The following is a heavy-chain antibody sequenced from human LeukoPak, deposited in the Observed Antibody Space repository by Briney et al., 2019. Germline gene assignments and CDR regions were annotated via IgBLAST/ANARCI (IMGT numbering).Heavy chain of an antibody. Sequence: SETLSLTCAVYGGSFSGYYWSWIRQPPGKGLEWIGEINHSGSTNYNPSLKSRVTISVDTSKNQFSLKLSSVTAADTAVYYCARDNLYYYDSSGYRYFDYWGQGTLVTVSS. CDR1: GGSFSGYY. J-gene: IGHJ4*02. V-gene: IGHV4-34*01. D-gene: IGHD3-22*01. CDR3: ARDNLYYYDSSGYRYFDY. CDR2: INHSGST.